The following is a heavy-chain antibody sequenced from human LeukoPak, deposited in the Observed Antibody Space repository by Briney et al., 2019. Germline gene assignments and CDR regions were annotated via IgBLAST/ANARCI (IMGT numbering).Heavy chain of an antibody. Sequence: PSETLSLTCAVYGGSFSDYYWTWIRQPPGKGLEWIGEINHSGNTNYNPSLKSRVTISLEMSKHQFSLDLTSVTAADTAVYYCASNTGTVFDYWGQGALVTVSS. CDR2: INHSGNT. J-gene: IGHJ4*02. CDR3: ASNTGTVFDY. D-gene: IGHD7-27*01. V-gene: IGHV4-34*01. CDR1: GGSFSDYY.